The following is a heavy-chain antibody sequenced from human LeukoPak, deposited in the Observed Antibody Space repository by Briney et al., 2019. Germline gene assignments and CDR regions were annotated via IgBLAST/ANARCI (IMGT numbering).Heavy chain of an antibody. D-gene: IGHD6-13*01. CDR2: ISAYNGNT. CDR3: AREISSSWYKNWFDP. V-gene: IGHV1-18*01. CDR1: GYTFTSYG. J-gene: IGHJ5*02. Sequence: ASVKVSCKASGYTFTSYGISWVRQAPGQGLEWMGWISAYNGNTNYAQKLQGRVTMTTDTSTSTAYMELRSLRSDDTAVYYGAREISSSWYKNWFDPWGQGTLVTVSS.